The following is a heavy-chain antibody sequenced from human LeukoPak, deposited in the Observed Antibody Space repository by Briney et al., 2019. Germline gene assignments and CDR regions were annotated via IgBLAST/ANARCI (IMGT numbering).Heavy chain of an antibody. Sequence: GRSLRLSCAASGFTFDDYAMHWVRQAPGKGLEWVSGICWNSGSIGYADSVKGRFTISRDNAKNSLYLQMNSLRAEDTAVYYCACSSRDYYYMDVWGKGTTVTISS. V-gene: IGHV3-9*01. D-gene: IGHD4/OR15-4a*01. CDR1: GFTFDDYA. CDR2: ICWNSGSI. CDR3: ACSSRDYYYMDV. J-gene: IGHJ6*03.